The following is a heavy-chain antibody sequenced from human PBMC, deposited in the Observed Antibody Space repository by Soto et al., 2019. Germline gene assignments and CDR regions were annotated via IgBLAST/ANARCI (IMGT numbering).Heavy chain of an antibody. CDR2: IIPISGKA. CDR3: AKAQGSSTSVKGSDDDYYGMDV. Sequence: QVQLVQSGAEVKKPGSSVKVSCTASGGTFSSYAISWVRQAPGQGLEWMGGIIPISGKANYAQKFQGRVTITADESTSTVYIEMSRLTSEVTTVYYCAKAQGSSTSVKGSDDDYYGMDVWGQGTMVTVSS. D-gene: IGHD2-2*01. V-gene: IGHV1-69*01. CDR1: GGTFSSYA. J-gene: IGHJ6*02.